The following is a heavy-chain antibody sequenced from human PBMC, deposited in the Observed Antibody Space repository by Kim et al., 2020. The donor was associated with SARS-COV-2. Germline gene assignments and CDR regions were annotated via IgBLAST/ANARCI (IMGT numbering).Heavy chain of an antibody. D-gene: IGHD3-10*01. Sequence: GGSLRLSCAVSGFTFDDYVMHWVRQRPGKGLEWVGLISWDGDSTYFAESVKGRFTLSRDKSRDSLYLQMSSLRTEDTASYFCARASGANYIDAFDVWGQGTVVTVSS. V-gene: IGHV3-43*01. CDR1: GFTFDDYV. J-gene: IGHJ3*01. CDR2: ISWDGDST. CDR3: ARASGANYIDAFDV.